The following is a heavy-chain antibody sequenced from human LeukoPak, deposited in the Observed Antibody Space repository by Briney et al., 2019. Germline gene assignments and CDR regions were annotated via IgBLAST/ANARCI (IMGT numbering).Heavy chain of an antibody. Sequence: GGSLRLSCAASGFTFTSYSMNWVRQAPGKGLEWVSSISSSSTYIYYADSVKGRFTISRDNTKNSLYLQMNSLRAEDTAVYYCARRRGKGPAGPYFDLWGRGALVTVSS. CDR2: ISSSSTYI. CDR1: GFTFTSYS. CDR3: ARRRGKGPAGPYFDL. D-gene: IGHD2-2*01. V-gene: IGHV3-21*01. J-gene: IGHJ2*01.